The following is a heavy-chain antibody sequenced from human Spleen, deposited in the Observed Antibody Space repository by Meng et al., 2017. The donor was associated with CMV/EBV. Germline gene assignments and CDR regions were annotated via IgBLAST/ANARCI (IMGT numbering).Heavy chain of an antibody. CDR3: ARIERRRILKYCGSDCSTTDY. J-gene: IGHJ4*02. V-gene: IGHV4-4*02. Sequence: QVQLQESGPGLVKPSGTLSLTCAVSGGSISSSNLWTWVRQVPGKGLEAIGEIYHSGSTNYNPSLKSRVTISVDKFKNQFSLKLGSVTAADTAVYYCARIERRRILKYCGSDCSTTDYWGQGTLVTVSS. CDR2: IYHSGST. D-gene: IGHD2-21*02. CDR1: GGSISSSNL.